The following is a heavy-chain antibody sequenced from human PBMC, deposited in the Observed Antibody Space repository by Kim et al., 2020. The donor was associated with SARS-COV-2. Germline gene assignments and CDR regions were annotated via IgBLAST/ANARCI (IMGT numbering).Heavy chain of an antibody. Sequence: STSYAQKFRGEVTLTRETSTSTVYRELSSLRSEDTAVYYCARAYSGNPDYWGQGTLVTVSS. CDR3: ARAYSGNPDY. D-gene: IGHD4-4*01. J-gene: IGHJ4*02. V-gene: IGHV1-46*01. CDR2: ST.